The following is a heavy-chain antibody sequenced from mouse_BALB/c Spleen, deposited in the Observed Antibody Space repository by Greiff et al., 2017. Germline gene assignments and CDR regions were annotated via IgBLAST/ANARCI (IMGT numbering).Heavy chain of an antibody. Sequence: QVQLQQSGAELVRPGSSVKISCKASGYAFSSYWMNWVKQRPGQGLEWIGQIYPGDGDTNYNGKFKGKATLTADKSSSTAYMQLSSLTSEDSAVYVCARGAIITTVVFDYWGQGTTLTVSS. V-gene: IGHV1-80*01. J-gene: IGHJ2*01. CDR3: ARGAIITTVVFDY. CDR1: GYAFSSYW. CDR2: IYPGDGDT. D-gene: IGHD1-1*01.